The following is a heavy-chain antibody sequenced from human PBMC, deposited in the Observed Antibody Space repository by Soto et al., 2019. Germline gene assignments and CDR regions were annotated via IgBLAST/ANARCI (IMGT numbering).Heavy chain of an antibody. J-gene: IGHJ5*02. V-gene: IGHV5-51*01. CDR3: ARHDSKNPDPDGGDDFWSGYYGFDP. CDR2: IYPGDSDT. D-gene: IGHD3-3*01. CDR1: GYSFTSYW. Sequence: GESLKISCKGSGYSFTSYWIGWVRQMPGKGLEWMGIIYPGDSDTRYSPSFQGQVTISADKSISTAYLQWSSLKASDTAMYYCARHDSKNPDPDGGDDFWSGYYGFDPWGQGTLVTVSS.